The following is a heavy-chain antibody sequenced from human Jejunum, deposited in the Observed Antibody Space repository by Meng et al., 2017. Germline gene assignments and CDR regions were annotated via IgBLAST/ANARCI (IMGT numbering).Heavy chain of an antibody. CDR1: GGSISSVYW. CDR3: ARGGYYSFDY. D-gene: IGHD5-18*01. Sequence: QVQLQRSAPDLVKPSETLSPTVAVSGGSISSVYWWTWVRQSPGKGLEWIGEIYHSGSTNYNPSLKSRVTISVDKSKNQFSLKLTSVTAADTAVYYCARGGYYSFDYWGQGTLVTVSS. J-gene: IGHJ4*02. CDR2: IYHSGST. V-gene: IGHV4-4*02.